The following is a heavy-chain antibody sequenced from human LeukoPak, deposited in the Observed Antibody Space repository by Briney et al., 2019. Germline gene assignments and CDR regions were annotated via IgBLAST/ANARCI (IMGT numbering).Heavy chain of an antibody. CDR3: ARGSRYYYDSSGYGFDYYYYYGMDV. J-gene: IGHJ6*02. V-gene: IGHV4-34*01. Sequence: PSETLSLTCAVHGGSFSGYYWSWIRQPPGKGLEWIGEINHSGSTNYNPSLKSRVTISVDTSKNQFSLKLSSVTAADTAVYYCARGSRYYYDSSGYGFDYYYYYGMDVWGQGTTVTVSS. D-gene: IGHD3-22*01. CDR2: INHSGST. CDR1: GGSFSGYY.